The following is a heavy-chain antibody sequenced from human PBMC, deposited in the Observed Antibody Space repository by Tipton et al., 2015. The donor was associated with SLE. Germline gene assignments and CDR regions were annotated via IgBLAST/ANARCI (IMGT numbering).Heavy chain of an antibody. CDR1: GGSISSVVYS. CDR2: ASYSGRP. V-gene: IGHV4-61*05. Sequence: GLVKPSETLSLTCTVSGGSISSVVYSWAWFRQPPGKGLEWIGDASYSGRPNFNPSLKSRVTVSVDTSKNQFSLRLSSVTAADTAMFYCASGTLEWSHEPDYWGQGTLVTVSS. D-gene: IGHD3-3*01. CDR3: ASGTLEWSHEPDY. J-gene: IGHJ4*02.